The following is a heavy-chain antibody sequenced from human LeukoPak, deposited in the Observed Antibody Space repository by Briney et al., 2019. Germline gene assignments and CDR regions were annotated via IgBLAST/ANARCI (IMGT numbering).Heavy chain of an antibody. J-gene: IGHJ3*02. CDR2: INPNSGGT. D-gene: IGHD2-21*02. V-gene: IGHV1-2*02. CDR3: ARVPPPHIVVVTARRAFDI. CDR1: GYTFTGYY. Sequence: GASVKVSCKASGYTFTGYYMHWVRQAPGQGLEWMGWINPNSGGTNYAQKFQGRFTMTRDTSISTAYMELSRLRSDDTAVYYCARVPPPHIVVVTARRAFDIWGQGTMVTVSS.